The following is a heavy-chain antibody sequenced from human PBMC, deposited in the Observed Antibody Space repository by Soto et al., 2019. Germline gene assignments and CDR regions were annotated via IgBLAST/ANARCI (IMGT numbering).Heavy chain of an antibody. CDR2: IRSKANDYAT. Sequence: DVQLVQSGGGLVQPGGSLKLSCAASGFTFSGSTVHWVRQASGEGLQWVGRIRSKANDYATTYIASVKGRFTISRDDSGNTAYLQMSDLKTEDTAVYYCTGGYCTGGTCYSGYFQHWGQGALVTVFS. J-gene: IGHJ1*01. CDR3: TGGYCTGGTCYSGYFQH. D-gene: IGHD2-15*01. V-gene: IGHV3-73*02. CDR1: GFTFSGST.